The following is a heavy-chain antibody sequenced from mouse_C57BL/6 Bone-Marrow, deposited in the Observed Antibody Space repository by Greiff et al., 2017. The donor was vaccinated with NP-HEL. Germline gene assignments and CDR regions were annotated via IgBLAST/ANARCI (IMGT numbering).Heavy chain of an antibody. Sequence: VQLQQPGTELVKPGASVKLSCKASGYTFTSYWMHWVKQRPGQGLEWIGNINPSNGGTNYNEKFKSKATLTVDKSSSTAYMQLSSLTSEDSAVYYCARGSYGNYGDFDYWGQGTTLTVSS. J-gene: IGHJ2*01. D-gene: IGHD2-1*01. CDR2: INPSNGGT. CDR3: ARGSYGNYGDFDY. CDR1: GYTFTSYW. V-gene: IGHV1-53*01.